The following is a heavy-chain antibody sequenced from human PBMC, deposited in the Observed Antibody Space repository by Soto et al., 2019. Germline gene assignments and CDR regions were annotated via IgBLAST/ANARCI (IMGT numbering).Heavy chain of an antibody. V-gene: IGHV3-23*01. CDR2: ISSSGGST. CDR1: GFSFSKYA. J-gene: IGHJ6*02. D-gene: IGHD3-3*01. CDR3: AKGHDFWTTYSYYYGMYV. Sequence: XGSLRLSCAASGFSFSKYAMNGVRQAPGKGLEWVSGISSSGGSTAYGDSVKGRFTISRDNSKNTLYLQMNSLRADDAAVYFCAKGHDFWTTYSYYYGMYVWGQGTTVTVSS.